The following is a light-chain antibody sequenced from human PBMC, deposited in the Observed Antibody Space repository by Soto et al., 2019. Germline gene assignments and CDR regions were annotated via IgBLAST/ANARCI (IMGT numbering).Light chain of an antibody. J-gene: IGKJ1*01. CDR2: GAS. CDR3: QQYGSSPPWT. Sequence: EIVLTQSPGTLSLSPGERATLSCRASESVSSSYLAWYQQKPGQAPRLLIFGASSRATGTPDRISGSGSGTDFTLTISRLEPEDFAVYYCQQYGSSPPWTFGQGTKVDIK. V-gene: IGKV3-20*01. CDR1: ESVSSSY.